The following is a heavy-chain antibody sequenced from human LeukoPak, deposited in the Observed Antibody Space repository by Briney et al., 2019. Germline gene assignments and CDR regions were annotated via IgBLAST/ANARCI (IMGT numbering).Heavy chain of an antibody. D-gene: IGHD5-12*01. V-gene: IGHV1-8*01. Sequence: ASVKVSCKASGYTFTSYDINWVRQATGQGLEWMGWMNPNSGNTGYAQKFQGRVTMTRNTSISIAYMEVSSLRSEDTAVYYCARDSFGYDYPGHYYYYMDVWGKGTTVTVSS. J-gene: IGHJ6*03. CDR1: GYTFTSYD. CDR2: MNPNSGNT. CDR3: ARDSFGYDYPGHYYYYMDV.